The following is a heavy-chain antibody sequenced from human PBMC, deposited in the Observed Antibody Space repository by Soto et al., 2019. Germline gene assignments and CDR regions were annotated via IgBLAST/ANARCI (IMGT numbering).Heavy chain of an antibody. V-gene: IGHV3-33*01. Sequence: GGSLRLSCAASGFTFSSYGMHWVRQAPGKGLEWVAVIWYDGSNKYYADSVKGRFTISRDNSKNTLYLQMNSLRAEDTAVYYCARSNPGVGDDYWGQGTLVTVSS. D-gene: IGHD4-17*01. CDR2: IWYDGSNK. J-gene: IGHJ4*02. CDR3: ARSNPGVGDDY. CDR1: GFTFSSYG.